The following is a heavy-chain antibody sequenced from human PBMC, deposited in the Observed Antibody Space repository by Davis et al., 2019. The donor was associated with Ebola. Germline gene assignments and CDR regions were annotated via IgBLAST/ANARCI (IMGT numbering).Heavy chain of an antibody. Sequence: GESLKISCAGSQFNFTGAWMNWVRQAPGKGLEWVSYISGGSGAIYYAASVKGRFTISRDNAKNMLYVQMNSLRTEDTAIYYCARYRTSPNPWGQGTLVAVSS. CDR1: QFNFTGAW. D-gene: IGHD1-26*01. J-gene: IGHJ5*02. V-gene: IGHV3-48*04. CDR3: ARYRTSPNP. CDR2: ISGGSGAI.